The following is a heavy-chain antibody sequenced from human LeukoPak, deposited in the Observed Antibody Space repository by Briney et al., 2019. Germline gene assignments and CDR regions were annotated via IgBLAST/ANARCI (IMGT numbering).Heavy chain of an antibody. J-gene: IGHJ4*02. CDR3: ARGYSGYDHTFDY. V-gene: IGHV4-59*01. D-gene: IGHD5-12*01. CDR1: GGSISSYY. CDR2: IYYSGST. Sequence: SETLSLTCTVSGGSISSYYWSWLRQPPGKGLEGIGYIYYSGSTNYNPSLESRVTISVDTSKNQFSLKLSSVTAADTAVYYCARGYSGYDHTFDYWGQGTLVTVSS.